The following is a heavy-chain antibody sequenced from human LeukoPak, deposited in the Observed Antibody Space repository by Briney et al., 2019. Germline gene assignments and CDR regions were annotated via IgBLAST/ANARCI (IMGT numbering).Heavy chain of an antibody. D-gene: IGHD6-13*01. CDR3: ARGSSSWNPSSFEY. V-gene: IGHV4-30-2*01. Sequence: PSETLSLTCTVSGGSISSGGYYWSWIRQPPGKGLEWIGYIYHSGSTYYNPSLKSRVTISVDRSKNQFSLKLSSVTAADTAVYYCARGSSSWNPSSFEYWGQGTLVTVSS. J-gene: IGHJ4*02. CDR2: IYHSGST. CDR1: GGSISSGGYY.